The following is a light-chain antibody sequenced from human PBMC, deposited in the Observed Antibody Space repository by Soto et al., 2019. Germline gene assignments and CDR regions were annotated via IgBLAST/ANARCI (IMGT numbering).Light chain of an antibody. CDR1: QSISNH. J-gene: IGKJ2*01. CDR3: QQSDSTPYT. V-gene: IGKV1-39*01. Sequence: DIQVTQSPSSLSASAGDRVTITCRASQSISNHLNWYQQKPGKAPKLLIYAASSLQSGVPSRFSGSGSGTDFTLTITSLQPEDFATYYCQQSDSTPYTFGQGTKVEI. CDR2: AAS.